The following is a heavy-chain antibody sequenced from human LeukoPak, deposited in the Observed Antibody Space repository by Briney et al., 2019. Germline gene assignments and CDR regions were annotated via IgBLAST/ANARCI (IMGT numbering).Heavy chain of an antibody. CDR1: GLTVSSNY. CDR2: ISGSGDTT. V-gene: IGHV3-23*01. CDR3: AKGYSSSWYYFDD. J-gene: IGHJ4*02. D-gene: IGHD6-13*01. Sequence: PGGSLRLSCAASGLTVSSNYMSWVRQAPGKGLEWVSVISGSGDTTYYADSVKGRFTISRDNPKNTLYLQMIGLRAEDTAIYYCAKGYSSSWYYFDDWGQGTLVTVSS.